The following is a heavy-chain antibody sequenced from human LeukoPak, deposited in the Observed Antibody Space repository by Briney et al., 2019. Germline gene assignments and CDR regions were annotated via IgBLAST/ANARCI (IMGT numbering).Heavy chain of an antibody. CDR1: GFTVSSNY. D-gene: IGHD6-25*01. CDR2: IYSGGST. J-gene: IGHJ3*02. V-gene: IGHV3-66*01. CDR3: ARGTQGGNDAFDI. Sequence: GGSLRLSCAASGFTVSSNYMSWVRQAPGKGLEWASVIYSGGSTYYADSVKGRFTISRDNSKNTLYLQMNSLRAEDTAVYYCARGTQGGNDAFDIWGQGTMVTVSS.